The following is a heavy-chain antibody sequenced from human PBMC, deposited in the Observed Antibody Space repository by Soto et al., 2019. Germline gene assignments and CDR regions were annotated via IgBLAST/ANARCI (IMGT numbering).Heavy chain of an antibody. V-gene: IGHV3-21*06. CDR3: ARDDARVATTTFDY. Sequence: LRLSCAASGFTFSRYDMNWVRQAPGKGLEWVASINGGGSYVDYAVLLRGRLTISRDNAKNSLFLQMNNLKVEDTAVYYCARDDARVATTTFDYWGQGSLVTVSS. D-gene: IGHD5-12*01. CDR1: GFTFSRYD. CDR2: INGGGSYV. J-gene: IGHJ4*02.